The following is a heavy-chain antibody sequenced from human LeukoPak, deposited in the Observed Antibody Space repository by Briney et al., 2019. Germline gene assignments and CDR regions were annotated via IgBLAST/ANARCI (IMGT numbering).Heavy chain of an antibody. CDR2: INRDGGGK. Sequence: AGGSLRLSCAASGFTFSDYCMSWIRQAPGKGLEWVANINRDGGGKFYVDSVKGRFTISRDNAEHSLYLQMSSLRAEDTAVYYCARLLIVGNTGYYFDCWGQGTLVTVSS. V-gene: IGHV3-7*01. CDR1: GFTFSDYC. D-gene: IGHD1-26*01. CDR3: ARLLIVGNTGYYFDC. J-gene: IGHJ4*02.